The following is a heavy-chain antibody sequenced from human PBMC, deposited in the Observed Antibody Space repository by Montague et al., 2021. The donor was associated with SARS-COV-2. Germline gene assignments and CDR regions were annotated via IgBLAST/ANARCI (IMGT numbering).Heavy chain of an antibody. CDR3: AKIWVISGGDY. Sequence: SLRLSCAASGSTFRSYAMSWVRQAPGKGLEWVSAISGGGGTTYYADSVKGRFTISRDNSKNTLYLQMNSLRAEDTAVYYCAKIWVISGGDYWGQGTLVTVSS. D-gene: IGHD3-22*01. CDR1: GSTFRSYA. CDR2: ISGGGGTT. J-gene: IGHJ4*02. V-gene: IGHV3-23*01.